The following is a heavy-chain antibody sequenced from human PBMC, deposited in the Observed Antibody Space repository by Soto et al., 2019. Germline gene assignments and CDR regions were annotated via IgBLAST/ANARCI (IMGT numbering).Heavy chain of an antibody. Sequence: EVQLLESGGGLVQPGGSLRLSCAASGFTFSSYAMSWVRQAPGKGLEWVSAISGSGGSTYYADSVKGRFTISRDNSKNTLYLQMNSLRAEDTAVYYCAKDLSDALAERFLEWLWSPYFDYWGQGTLVTVSS. CDR1: GFTFSSYA. J-gene: IGHJ4*02. D-gene: IGHD3-3*01. CDR2: ISGSGGST. V-gene: IGHV3-23*01. CDR3: AKDLSDALAERFLEWLWSPYFDY.